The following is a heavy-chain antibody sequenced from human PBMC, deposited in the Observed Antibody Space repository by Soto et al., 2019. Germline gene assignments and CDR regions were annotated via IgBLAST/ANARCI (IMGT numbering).Heavy chain of an antibody. V-gene: IGHV3-23*01. J-gene: IGHJ4*02. Sequence: EVQLLESGGGLVQPGGSLRLSCAAFGFTFSSYAMSWVRQAPGKGLEWVSAISGSGGSTYYADSVKGRFTISRDNSKNTLYLQMNSLRSEDTAVYYCAKGHIVLMVYAIAFDYWGQGTLVTVSS. CDR1: GFTFSSYA. D-gene: IGHD2-8*01. CDR3: AKGHIVLMVYAIAFDY. CDR2: ISGSGGST.